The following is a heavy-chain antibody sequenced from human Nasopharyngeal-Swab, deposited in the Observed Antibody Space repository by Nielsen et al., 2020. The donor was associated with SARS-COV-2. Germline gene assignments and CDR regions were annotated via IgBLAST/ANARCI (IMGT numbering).Heavy chain of an antibody. V-gene: IGHV4-59*01. CDR2: LSSSVRP. CDR3: ASASSTRLRQAFDI. Sequence: WIRQPPGKGLEWIGYLSSSVRPTSTPSLKSRVTISVDTSKNQFSLKLSSVTAADTAVYYCASASSTRLRQAFDIWGQGTMVTVSS. D-gene: IGHD1-14*01. J-gene: IGHJ3*02.